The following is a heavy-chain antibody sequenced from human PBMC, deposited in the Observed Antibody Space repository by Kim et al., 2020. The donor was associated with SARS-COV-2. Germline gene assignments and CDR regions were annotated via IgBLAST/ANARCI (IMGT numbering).Heavy chain of an antibody. CDR1: GFTFGDYA. CDR2: ISWNSGSI. J-gene: IGHJ3*01. Sequence: GGSLRLSCAASGFTFGDYAMHWVRQAPGKGLEWVSGISWNSGSIGYADSVKXRXXXSXXNAKNSLYLQXXSLSAEXTALYYCAKDSLQXXLLYYYDSSGXXLGXAXXXWGQXXXXTVSS. D-gene: IGHD3-22*01. V-gene: IGHV3-9*01. CDR3: AKDSLQXXLLYYYDSSGXXLGXAXXX.